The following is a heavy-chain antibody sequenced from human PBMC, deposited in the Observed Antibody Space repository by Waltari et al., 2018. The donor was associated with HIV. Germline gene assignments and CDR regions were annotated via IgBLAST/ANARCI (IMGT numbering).Heavy chain of an antibody. CDR3: ARDPEMATKWGY. CDR1: GFTVSSNY. CDR2: IYSGGST. J-gene: IGHJ4*02. D-gene: IGHD5-12*01. V-gene: IGHV3-53*01. Sequence: EVQLVESGGGLIQPGGSLRLSCVASGFTVSSNYMSWVRQAPGKGVEWVEVIYSGGSTYYADSVKGRFTISRDNSKNTLYLQMNSLRAEDTAVYYCARDPEMATKWGYWGQGTLVTVSS.